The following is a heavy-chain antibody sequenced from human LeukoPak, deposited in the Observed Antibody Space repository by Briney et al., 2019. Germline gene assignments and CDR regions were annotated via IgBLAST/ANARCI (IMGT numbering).Heavy chain of an antibody. CDR1: GFTFSSYG. J-gene: IGHJ4*02. D-gene: IGHD2-2*01. CDR2: ISYDGSNK. V-gene: IGHV3-30*18. Sequence: GGSLRLSCAASGFTFSSYGMHWVRQAPGKGLEWVAVISYDGSNKYYADSVKGRFTISRDNSKNTLYLQMNSLRAEDTAVYYCAKDRPMEYQLLGFHYWGQGTLVTVSS. CDR3: AKDRPMEYQLLGFHY.